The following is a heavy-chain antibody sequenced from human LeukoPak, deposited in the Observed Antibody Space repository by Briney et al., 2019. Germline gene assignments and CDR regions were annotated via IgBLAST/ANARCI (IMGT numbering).Heavy chain of an antibody. CDR3: TVDCSSTSCYLSGGD. V-gene: IGHV3-73*01. CDR2: IRSKANSYAT. J-gene: IGHJ1*01. D-gene: IGHD2-2*01. CDR1: GFTFSGSA. Sequence: AGGSLRLSCAASGFTFSGSAMHWVRQAPGKGLEWVGRIRSKANSYATAYAASVKGRFTISRDDSKNTAYLQMNSLKTEDTAVYYCTVDCSSTSCYLSGGDWGQGTLVTVSS.